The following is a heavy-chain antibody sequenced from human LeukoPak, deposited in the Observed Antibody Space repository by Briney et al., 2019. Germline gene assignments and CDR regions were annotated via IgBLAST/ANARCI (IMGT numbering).Heavy chain of an antibody. Sequence: SETLSLTCAVYGGSISNYYWSWIRQPPGKGLEWIGYIYYTGSTNYNPSLRSRVTISVDTSKNQFSLNLNSVTAADTAEYYCARAPGSAYYPYYYMDVWGKGTTVTVSS. D-gene: IGHD6-19*01. J-gene: IGHJ6*03. CDR1: GGSISNYY. CDR3: ARAPGSAYYPYYYMDV. V-gene: IGHV4-59*01. CDR2: IYYTGST.